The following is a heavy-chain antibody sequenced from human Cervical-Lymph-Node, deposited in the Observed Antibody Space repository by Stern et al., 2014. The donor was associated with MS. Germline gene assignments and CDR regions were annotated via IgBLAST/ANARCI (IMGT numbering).Heavy chain of an antibody. CDR2: IYPGNSET. J-gene: IGHJ4*02. CDR3: ARQTTAWASDV. CDR1: GFKFSIYW. V-gene: IGHV5-51*01. Sequence: EVQLVESGAELIRPGESLKISCKGSGFKFSIYWIAWVRQMPGKGLEWMGIIYPGNSETRYSPSCQGQVTMSADKSTSTAYLQWSSLNASDTAMYFCARQTTAWASDVWGQGTLVTVSS. D-gene: IGHD1-14*01.